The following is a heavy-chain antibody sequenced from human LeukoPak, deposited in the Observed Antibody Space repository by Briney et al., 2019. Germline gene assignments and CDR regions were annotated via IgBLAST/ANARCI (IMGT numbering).Heavy chain of an antibody. V-gene: IGHV3-33*06. J-gene: IGHJ4*02. D-gene: IGHD4-11*01. CDR1: GFTFSNFG. CDR2: IWSDATNE. CDR3: AKDAQRGFDYSNTLEH. Sequence: PGTSLRLSCEASGFTFSNFGMHCGRQPPGGGRGWVAVIWSDATNEYYADSVKGRFTISRDTFKNTVSLQMDSLRVEDTAVYYCAKDAQRGFDYSNTLEHWGQGSLVTVSS.